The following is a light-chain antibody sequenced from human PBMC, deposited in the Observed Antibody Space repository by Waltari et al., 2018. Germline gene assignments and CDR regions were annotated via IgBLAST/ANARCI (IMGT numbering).Light chain of an antibody. Sequence: EIVLTQSPATLSFSPGERATLSCRASQSVSSYLAWYQQKPGQAPRLLMYDVSNRATGIPARFSGSGSGTDFTLTISSLEPEDFAVYYCQERRSWPRGIFGQGTRLEIK. CDR2: DVS. J-gene: IGKJ5*01. CDR1: QSVSSY. V-gene: IGKV3-11*01. CDR3: QERRSWPRGI.